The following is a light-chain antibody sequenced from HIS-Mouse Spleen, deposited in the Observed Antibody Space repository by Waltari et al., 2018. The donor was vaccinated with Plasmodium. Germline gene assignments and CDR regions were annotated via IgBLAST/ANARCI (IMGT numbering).Light chain of an antibody. CDR2: DDS. CDR3: QVWDSSSDHVV. V-gene: IGLV3-21*03. J-gene: IGLJ2*01. Sequence: SYVLTQPPSVSVAPGKTARSTCGGNNIGSKSVHGYQQKPGQAPVLVVYDDSDRPSGIPERFSGSNSGNTATLTISRVEAGDEADYYCQVWDSSSDHVVFGGGTKLTVL. CDR1: NIGSKS.